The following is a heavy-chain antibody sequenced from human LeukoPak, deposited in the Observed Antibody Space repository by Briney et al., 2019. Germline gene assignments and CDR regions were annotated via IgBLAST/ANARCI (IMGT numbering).Heavy chain of an antibody. CDR1: GFTFSASA. Sequence: GGSLRLSCAASGFTFSASAMHWVRQAPGKGLEWVAVVAYDGNSKYYEDSVKGRFTISRDNSKDTLYLQMNNLRSEDTALYHCARGNTIFGASRWFDPWGQGTLVTVSS. CDR3: ARGNTIFGASRWFDP. D-gene: IGHD3-3*01. V-gene: IGHV3-30-3*01. CDR2: VAYDGNSK. J-gene: IGHJ5*01.